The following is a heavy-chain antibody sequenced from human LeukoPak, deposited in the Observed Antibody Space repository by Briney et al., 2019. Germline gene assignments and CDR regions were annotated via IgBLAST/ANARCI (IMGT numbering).Heavy chain of an antibody. Sequence: PSETLSLTCTVSGGSISSGSYYWSWIRQPAGKGLEWIGRIYTSGSTNYNPSLKSRVTISVDTSKNQFSLKLSSVTAADTAVYYCARDLVWFGELGSWGQGTLVTVSS. CDR1: GGSISSGSYY. V-gene: IGHV4-61*02. D-gene: IGHD3-10*01. CDR2: IYTSGST. CDR3: ARDLVWFGELGS. J-gene: IGHJ4*02.